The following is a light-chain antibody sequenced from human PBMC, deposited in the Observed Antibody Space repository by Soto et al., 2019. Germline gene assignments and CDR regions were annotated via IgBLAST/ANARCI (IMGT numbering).Light chain of an antibody. J-gene: IGKJ1*01. CDR2: AAS. Sequence: DIQMTQSPSSVSASVGDRVTITCRASQHIGSWLAWYQQKPGKPPKLLIYAASSLQSGVPSRFSGSGSGTDFTLTISSLQPEDFATYCCQQSNGLPWTFGQGTKVEIK. CDR1: QHIGSW. CDR3: QQSNGLPWT. V-gene: IGKV1D-12*01.